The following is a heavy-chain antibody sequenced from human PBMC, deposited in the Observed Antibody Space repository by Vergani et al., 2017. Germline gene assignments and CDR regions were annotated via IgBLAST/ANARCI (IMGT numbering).Heavy chain of an antibody. CDR1: GFTFSSYW. Sequence: EVQLVESGGGLVQPGGSLRLSCAASGFTFSSYWMSWVRQAPGKGLEWVANIKQDGSEKYYVDSVKGRFTISRDNAKNSLYLQMNSLRAGDTAVYYCARWGRDRHCSSTSCSLYPRDAFDIWGQGTMVTVSS. V-gene: IGHV3-7*01. CDR2: IKQDGSEK. J-gene: IGHJ3*02. CDR3: ARWGRDRHCSSTSCSLYPRDAFDI. D-gene: IGHD2-2*01.